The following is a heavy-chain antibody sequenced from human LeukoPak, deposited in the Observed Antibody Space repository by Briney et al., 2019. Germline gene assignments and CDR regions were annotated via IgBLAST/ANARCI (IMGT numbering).Heavy chain of an antibody. CDR2: ISSSSSYI. Sequence: GGSLRLSCAASGFTFSSSSMNWVRQAPGKGLEWVSSISSSSSYIYYADSVKGRFTISRDNAKNSLYLQMNSLRAEDTAVYYCARVEGIVGATGYWGQGTLVTVSS. CDR3: ARVEGIVGATGY. D-gene: IGHD1-26*01. J-gene: IGHJ4*02. V-gene: IGHV3-21*01. CDR1: GFTFSSSS.